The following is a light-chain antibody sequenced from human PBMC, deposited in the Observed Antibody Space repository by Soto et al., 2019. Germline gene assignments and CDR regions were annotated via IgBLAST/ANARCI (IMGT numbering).Light chain of an antibody. CDR2: GAT. CDR1: QTVRDN. J-gene: IGKJ4*01. CDR3: QQYNNWPLT. Sequence: EVVMTQSPATLSVSPGERATLSCRASQTVRDNLGWYQQTPGQTPRILIYGATTRDTGIPARFSGSGSGTEFTLPISRLQSEDFEVYYCQQYNNWPLTFGGGTKVDIK. V-gene: IGKV3D-15*01.